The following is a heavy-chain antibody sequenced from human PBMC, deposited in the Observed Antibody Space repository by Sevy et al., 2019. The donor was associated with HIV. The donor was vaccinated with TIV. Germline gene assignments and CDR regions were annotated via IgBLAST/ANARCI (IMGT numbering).Heavy chain of an antibody. J-gene: IGHJ3*02. CDR2: ISYDGSNK. CDR1: GFTFSSYA. Sequence: GGSLRLSCAASGFTFSSYAMHWVRQAPGKGLEWVAVISYDGSNKYYGDSVKGRFTISRDNSKKTLYLQMNSLRAEDTAVYYCARGGAIMIALNDAFDIWSQGTMVTVSS. CDR3: ARGGAIMIALNDAFDI. D-gene: IGHD3-16*01. V-gene: IGHV3-30*04.